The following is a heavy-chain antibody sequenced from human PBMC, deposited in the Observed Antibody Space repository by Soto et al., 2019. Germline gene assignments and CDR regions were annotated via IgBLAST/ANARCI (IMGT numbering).Heavy chain of an antibody. J-gene: IGHJ4*02. CDR2: IKQDGSEK. V-gene: IGHV3-7*01. CDR1: GFTFSSLG. CDR3: ARGLLPFDY. Sequence: PGGSLRLSCAASGFTFSSLGMDWVRQAPGKGLEWVANIKQDGSEKYYVDSVKGRFTISRDNAKNSLYLQMNSLRAEDTAVYYCARGLLPFDYWGQGTLVTVSS.